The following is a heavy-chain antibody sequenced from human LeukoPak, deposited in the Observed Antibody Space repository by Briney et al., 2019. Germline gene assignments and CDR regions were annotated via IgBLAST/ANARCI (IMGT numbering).Heavy chain of an antibody. CDR3: ARWSGGSDWLYHNGMDV. D-gene: IGHD6-19*01. CDR1: GYIFTNYG. V-gene: IGHV1-18*01. CDR2: ISNYNGNT. Sequence: ASVKVSCKASGYIFTNYGFGWVRQAPGQGLEWMEWISNYNGNTNYAQKFLGRVTMTTDTYTTTAYMELRSLRSDDTAVYYCARWSGGSDWLYHNGMDVWGQGTTVIVSS. J-gene: IGHJ6*02.